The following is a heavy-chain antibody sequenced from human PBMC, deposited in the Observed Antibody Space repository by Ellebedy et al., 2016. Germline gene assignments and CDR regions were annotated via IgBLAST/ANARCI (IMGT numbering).Heavy chain of an antibody. CDR2: ISWNSGSI. CDR3: ARDGYYGDYQESYYYYGMDV. Sequence: SLKISXAASGFTFDDYAMHWVRQAPGKGLEWVSGISWNSGSIGYADSVKGRFTISRDNAKNSLYLQMNSLRAEDTAVYYCARDGYYGDYQESYYYYGMDVWGQGTTVTVSS. D-gene: IGHD4-17*01. J-gene: IGHJ6*02. CDR1: GFTFDDYA. V-gene: IGHV3-9*01.